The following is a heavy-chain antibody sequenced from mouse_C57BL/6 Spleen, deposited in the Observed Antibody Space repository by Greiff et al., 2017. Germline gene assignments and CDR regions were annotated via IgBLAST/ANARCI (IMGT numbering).Heavy chain of an antibody. J-gene: IGHJ2*01. CDR2: IDPANGNT. D-gene: IGHD1-1*01. CDR3: ARDTTVVAGDFDY. CDR1: GFNIKNTY. Sequence: VHVKQSVAELVRPGASVKLSCTASGFNIKNTYMHWVKQRPEQGLEWIGRIDPANGNTKYAPKFQGKATITADTSSNTAYRQLSSLTSEDTAIYYCARDTTVVAGDFDYWGQGTTLTVSS. V-gene: IGHV14-3*01.